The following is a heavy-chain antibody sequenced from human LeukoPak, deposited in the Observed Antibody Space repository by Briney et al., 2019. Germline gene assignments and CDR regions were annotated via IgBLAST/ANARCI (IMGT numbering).Heavy chain of an antibody. Sequence: GGSLRLSCEASGFTFTTYWMGWVRQAPGKGLEWAASIKQDGSVKYYVDSVKGRFTISRDNAKNSLYLQMNSLRAEDTAMYYCARPLMYYFGSETYYWFDPWGQGTLVTVSS. J-gene: IGHJ5*02. CDR3: ARPLMYYFGSETYYWFDP. D-gene: IGHD3-10*01. CDR1: GFTFTTYW. CDR2: IKQDGSVK. V-gene: IGHV3-7*01.